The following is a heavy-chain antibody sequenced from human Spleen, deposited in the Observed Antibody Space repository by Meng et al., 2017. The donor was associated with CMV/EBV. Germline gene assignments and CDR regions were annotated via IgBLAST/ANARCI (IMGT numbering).Heavy chain of an antibody. J-gene: IGHJ4*02. D-gene: IGHD3-10*01. Sequence: GESLKISCAASGFTFSSYWMSWVRQAPGKGLEWVANIKQDGSEKYYVDSVKGRFTISRDNAKNSLYLQMNSLRAEDTAVYYCARGKITMVPDYWGQGTLVTVSS. CDR3: ARGKITMVPDY. CDR1: GFTFSSYW. CDR2: IKQDGSEK. V-gene: IGHV3-7*01.